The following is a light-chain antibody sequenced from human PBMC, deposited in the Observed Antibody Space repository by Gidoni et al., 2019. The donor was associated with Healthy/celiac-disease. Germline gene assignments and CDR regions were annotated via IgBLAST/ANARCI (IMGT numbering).Light chain of an antibody. CDR3: QQYYSYPFT. V-gene: IGKV1-8*01. CDR2: AAS. Sequence: AIRMTQSPSSFSASTGDRATITCRASQGISSYLAWYQQKPGKAPKLLIYAASTLQSGVPSRFSGSGSGTDFTLTISCLQSEDFATYYCQQYYSYPFTFGPXTKVDIK. J-gene: IGKJ3*01. CDR1: QGISSY.